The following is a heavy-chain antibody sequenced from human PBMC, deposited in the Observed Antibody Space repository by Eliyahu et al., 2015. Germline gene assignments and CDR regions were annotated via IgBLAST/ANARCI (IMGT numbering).Heavy chain of an antibody. V-gene: IGHV3-11*06. CDR2: ISSSSSYT. Sequence: QVQLVESGGGLVKPGGSLRLSCAASGFXFXXXYXXWTRQAPGKGLEWVSYISSSSSYTNYADSVKGRFTISRDNAKNSLYLQMNSLRAEDTAVYYCASWGVTTVVRPRRFYYYGMDVWGQGTTVTVSS. D-gene: IGHD4-23*01. CDR1: GFXFXXXY. CDR3: ASWGVTTVVRPRRFYYYGMDV. J-gene: IGHJ6*02.